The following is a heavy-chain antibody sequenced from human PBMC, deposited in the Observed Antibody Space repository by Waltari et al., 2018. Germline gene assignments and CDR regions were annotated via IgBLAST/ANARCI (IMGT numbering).Heavy chain of an antibody. CDR3: ASYGSATYYIWFSDS. V-gene: IGHV1-69*01. CDR2: FIPIAGTA. J-gene: IGHJ4*02. D-gene: IGHD3-10*01. CDR1: GGIFSSYA. Sequence: QVQLVQSGAEVKRPGSSVKVSCKASGGIFSSYAISWVRQAPGQGLEWMGGFIPIAGTAKYAQKVQGRVTITADDATSTAYMELSSLTSDDTAVYYCASYGSATYYIWFSDSWGQGTLVTVSS.